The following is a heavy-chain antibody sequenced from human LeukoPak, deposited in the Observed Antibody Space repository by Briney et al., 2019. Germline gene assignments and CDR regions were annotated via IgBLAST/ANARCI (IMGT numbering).Heavy chain of an antibody. CDR3: AREGSRDY. Sequence: SETLSLTCAVYGGSFSGYYWSWIRQPPGKGLEWIGEINHSGSTNYNPSLKSRVTISVDTSKNQFSLKLSSVTAADTAVYYCAREGSRDYWGQGTLVTVPS. J-gene: IGHJ4*02. CDR2: INHSGST. V-gene: IGHV4-34*01. CDR1: GGSFSGYY.